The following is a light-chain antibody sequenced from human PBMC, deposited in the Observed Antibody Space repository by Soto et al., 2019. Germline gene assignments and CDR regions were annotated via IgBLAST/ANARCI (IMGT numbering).Light chain of an antibody. V-gene: IGKV3-11*01. CDR2: DAS. CDR3: QQRSNWPLT. J-gene: IGKJ4*01. Sequence: EIVLTQSPATLSLSPGERATLSCRASQSVSNSLAWYQQKAGQAPRLLIYDASNRATDIPARFSGSGSGTDFTLTISSLGPEDFAVYYCQQRSNWPLTFGGGTKMEIK. CDR1: QSVSNS.